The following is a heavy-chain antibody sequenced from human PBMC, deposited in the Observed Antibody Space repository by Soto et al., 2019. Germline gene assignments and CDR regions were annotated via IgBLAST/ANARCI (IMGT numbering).Heavy chain of an antibody. CDR1: GGSISSSSYY. Sequence: QLQLQESGPGLVKPSETLSLTCTVSGGSISSSSYYWGWIRQPPGKGLEWIGSIYYSGSTYYNPSLKSRVTISVDTSKIQFSLKLSSVTAAETAVSYCAILKFSANARYYDFWSGYYNPDKFDYWGKGTLVTGCS. V-gene: IGHV4-39*01. CDR2: IYYSGST. J-gene: IGHJ4*02. D-gene: IGHD3-3*01. CDR3: AILKFSANARYYDFWSGYYNPDKFDY.